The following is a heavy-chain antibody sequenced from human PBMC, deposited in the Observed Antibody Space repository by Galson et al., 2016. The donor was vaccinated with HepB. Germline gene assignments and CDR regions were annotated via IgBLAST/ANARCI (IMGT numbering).Heavy chain of an antibody. Sequence: SLRLSCAASGFTFSDYSMSWVCQAPGLGLEGVSATSGSGDSTYDADALKGRFTISRDNSRNTLYLQMDSLRAEDTAVHYCAKGNIVQVPAAPYAWGQGALVIVSS. J-gene: IGHJ1*01. CDR1: GFTFSDYS. CDR2: TSGSGDST. D-gene: IGHD2-2*01. CDR3: AKGNIVQVPAAPYA. V-gene: IGHV3-23*01.